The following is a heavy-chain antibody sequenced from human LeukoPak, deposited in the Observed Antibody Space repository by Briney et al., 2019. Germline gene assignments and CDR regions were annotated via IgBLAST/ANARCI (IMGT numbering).Heavy chain of an antibody. D-gene: IGHD3-16*01. Sequence: ASVKVSCKASGYTFSNFGISWVRQAPGQGPEWIGWISVYSGNSNSAQKLRGRVTMTTDTSTNTAYMELRTLRFDDTAVYYCARVGDRGKLIDYWGQGTLVTVSS. J-gene: IGHJ4*02. CDR1: GYTFSNFG. V-gene: IGHV1-18*01. CDR2: ISVYSGNS. CDR3: ARVGDRGKLIDY.